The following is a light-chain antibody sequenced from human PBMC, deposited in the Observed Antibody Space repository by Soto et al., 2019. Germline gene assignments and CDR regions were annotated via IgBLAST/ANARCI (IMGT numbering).Light chain of an antibody. Sequence: DIQMTQSPSTLSASVGDRVTITCRASQSISSWLAWYQQKPGKAPKFLIYDASNLESGVPSRFSGSGSGTEFTLTISSLQPDDFATYYCQHYNSYPWTFGQGTKVEIK. CDR1: QSISSW. CDR2: DAS. CDR3: QHYNSYPWT. V-gene: IGKV1-5*01. J-gene: IGKJ1*01.